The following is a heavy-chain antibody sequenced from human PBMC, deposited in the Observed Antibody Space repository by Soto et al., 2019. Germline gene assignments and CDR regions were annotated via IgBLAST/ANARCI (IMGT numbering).Heavy chain of an antibody. CDR3: AKVEAGCSGGSCYLNWCDP. CDR2: ISGSGGST. D-gene: IGHD2-15*01. CDR1: GFTFSSYA. Sequence: GGSLRLSCAASGFTFSSYAMSWVRQAPGKGLEWVSAISGSGGSTYYADSVKGRFTISRDNSKNTLYLQMNSLRAEDTAVYYCAKVEAGCSGGSCYLNWCDPWGQGTLVTVSS. V-gene: IGHV3-23*01. J-gene: IGHJ5*02.